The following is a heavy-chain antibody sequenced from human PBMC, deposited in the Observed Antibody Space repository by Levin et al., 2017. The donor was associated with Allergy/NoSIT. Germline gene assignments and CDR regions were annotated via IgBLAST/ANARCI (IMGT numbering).Heavy chain of an antibody. D-gene: IGHD6-6*01. CDR2: ISDDGRDT. Sequence: PGGSLRLSCAASGFTFNNYAMTWVRQAPGKGLEWVSSISDDGRDTYYADSVKGRFTISRDFSKNTLFLQMNNLRAEDTAVYYCAKRIEYTSSSAYFDYWGQGTLVTVSS. V-gene: IGHV3-23*01. CDR1: GFTFNNYA. CDR3: AKRIEYTSSSAYFDY. J-gene: IGHJ4*02.